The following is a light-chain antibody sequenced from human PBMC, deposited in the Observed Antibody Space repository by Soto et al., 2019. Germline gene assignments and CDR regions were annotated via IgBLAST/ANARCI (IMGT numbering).Light chain of an antibody. V-gene: IGLV2-14*01. CDR1: SSDVGGYNY. J-gene: IGLJ3*02. CDR2: AVT. CDR3: TSYTGSSTLV. Sequence: QSAPTQPASVSGSPGQSITISCTGTSSDVGGYNYVSWYQQHPGKAPKLMIYAVTNRPSGVSNRIYGSKSGNTASLTISGLQAEDEAYYYCTSYTGSSTLVFGGGTKLTVL.